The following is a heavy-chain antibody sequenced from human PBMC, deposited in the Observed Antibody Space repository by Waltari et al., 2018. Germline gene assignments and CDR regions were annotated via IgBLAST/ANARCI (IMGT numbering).Heavy chain of an antibody. CDR2: IYHSGST. D-gene: IGHD6-13*01. CDR1: GYSISSGYY. J-gene: IGHJ5*02. V-gene: IGHV4-38-2*01. Sequence: VQLQESGPGLVKPSETLSLTCAVSGYSISSGYYWGWIRQPPGKGLELIGSIYHSGSTYYNPSLKSRVTISVDTSKNQFSLKLSSVTAADTAVYYCARVSRDFGYSSSWTGWFDPWGQGTLVTVSS. CDR3: ARVSRDFGYSSSWTGWFDP.